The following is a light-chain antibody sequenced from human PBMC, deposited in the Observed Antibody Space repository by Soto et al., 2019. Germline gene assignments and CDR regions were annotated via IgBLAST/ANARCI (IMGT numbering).Light chain of an antibody. J-gene: IGKJ1*01. Sequence: DIQKTQSPSTLSASVRDTVIITCRASQSISSWLAWYQQKPGKAPNLLIYKASTLKSGVPSRFSGSGSGTEFTLTISSLQPDDFATYYCQQYDNDSWTFGQGTKVEIK. CDR3: QQYDNDSWT. V-gene: IGKV1-5*03. CDR2: KAS. CDR1: QSISSW.